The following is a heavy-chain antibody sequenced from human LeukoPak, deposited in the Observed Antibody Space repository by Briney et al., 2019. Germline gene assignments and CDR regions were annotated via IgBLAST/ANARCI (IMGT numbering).Heavy chain of an antibody. CDR2: ISGSGGST. CDR3: AKHTLLVVPAATYDY. Sequence: GGSLRLSCAASGFTFSSYAMSWVRQAPGKGLEWVSSISGSGGSTYYADSVKGRFTISRDNSKNTLYLQMNSLRAEDTAVYYCAKHTLLVVPAATYDYWDQGTLVTVSS. J-gene: IGHJ4*02. CDR1: GFTFSSYA. V-gene: IGHV3-23*01. D-gene: IGHD2-2*01.